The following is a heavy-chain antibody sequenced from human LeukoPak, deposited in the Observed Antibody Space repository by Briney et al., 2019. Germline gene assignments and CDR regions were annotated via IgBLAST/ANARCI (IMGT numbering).Heavy chain of an antibody. CDR2: IQFDGSYK. CDR3: ATHCSGTACHRDY. D-gene: IGHD2-2*01. V-gene: IGHV3-30*02. Sequence: GGSLRLSCAASGFTFGSSAMHWVRQAPGKGLECVAFIQFDGSYKHYSDSVKGRFTISRDNSEDTLYLEMNSLRAEDTAVYYCATHCSGTACHRDYWGQGTLVTVSS. CDR1: GFTFGSSA. J-gene: IGHJ4*02.